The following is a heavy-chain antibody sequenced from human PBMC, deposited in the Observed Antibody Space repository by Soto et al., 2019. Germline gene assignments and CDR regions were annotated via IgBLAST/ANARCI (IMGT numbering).Heavy chain of an antibody. CDR1: GFTFSSYG. Sequence: GGSLRLSCAASGFTFSSYGMHWVRQAPGKGLEWVAVIWYDGSNKYYADSVKGRFTISRDNSKNTLYVQMNSLRADDTAVYYCARDRDYYESSGYFDYWGQGTLVTVSS. D-gene: IGHD3-22*01. CDR2: IWYDGSNK. J-gene: IGHJ4*02. CDR3: ARDRDYYESSGYFDY. V-gene: IGHV3-33*01.